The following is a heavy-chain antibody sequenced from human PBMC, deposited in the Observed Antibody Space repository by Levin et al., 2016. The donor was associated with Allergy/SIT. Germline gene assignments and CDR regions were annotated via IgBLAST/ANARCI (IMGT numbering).Heavy chain of an antibody. V-gene: IGHV1-8*01. D-gene: IGHD3-22*01. CDR1: GYTLTELS. J-gene: IGHJ5*02. Sequence: ASVKVSCKVSGYTLTELSMHWVRQATGQGLEWMGWMNPNSGNTGYAQKFQGRVTMTRNTSISTAYMELSSLRSEDTAVYYCARALDSSVGEAWGQGTLVTVSS. CDR2: MNPNSGNT. CDR3: ARALDSSVGEA.